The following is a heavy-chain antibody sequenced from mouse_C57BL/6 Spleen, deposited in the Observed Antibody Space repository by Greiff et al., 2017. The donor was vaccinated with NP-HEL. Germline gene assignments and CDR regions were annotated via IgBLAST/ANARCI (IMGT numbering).Heavy chain of an antibody. CDR1: GYTFTSYW. V-gene: IGHV1-72*01. Sequence: VQLQQSGAELVKPGASVKLSCKASGYTFTSYWMHWVKQRPGRGLEWIGRIDPNSGGTKYNEKFKSKATLTVDKPSSTAYMQLSSLTSEDSAVYYCARSGAFITTVVWYFDVWGTGTTVTVSS. CDR2: IDPNSGGT. CDR3: ARSGAFITTVVWYFDV. J-gene: IGHJ1*03. D-gene: IGHD1-1*01.